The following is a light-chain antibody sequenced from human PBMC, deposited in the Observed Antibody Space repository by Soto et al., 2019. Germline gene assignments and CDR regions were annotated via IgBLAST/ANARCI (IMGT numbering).Light chain of an antibody. CDR3: QQYDTYRT. V-gene: IGKV1-5*01. J-gene: IGKJ1*01. CDR1: PSIGTC. CDR2: DVS. Sequence: DVRLPQSPSTLSASVGARATITCRASPSIGTCLAWYHQKPGGAPRLVSYDVSNLESGVPSRFSGSGSGPEFTLTISSLPPEDFGIYYCQQYDTYRTFGQGPKV.